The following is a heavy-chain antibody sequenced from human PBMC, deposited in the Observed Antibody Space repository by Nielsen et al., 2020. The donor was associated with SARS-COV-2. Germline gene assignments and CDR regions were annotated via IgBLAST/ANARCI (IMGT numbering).Heavy chain of an antibody. Sequence: GGSLRLSCAASGFTFSSYWMSWVRQAPGKGLEWVANIKQDGSEKYYVDSVKGRFTISRDNAKNSLYLQMNSLRAEDTAVYYCARTKNMVRGARGWFDPWGQGTLVTVSS. J-gene: IGHJ5*02. CDR3: ARTKNMVRGARGWFDP. D-gene: IGHD3-10*01. V-gene: IGHV3-7*01. CDR1: GFTFSSYW. CDR2: IKQDGSEK.